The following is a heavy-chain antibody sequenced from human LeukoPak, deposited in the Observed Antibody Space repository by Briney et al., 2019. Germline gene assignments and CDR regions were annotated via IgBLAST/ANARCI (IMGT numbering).Heavy chain of an antibody. J-gene: IGHJ4*02. Sequence: GGSLRLSCAASGFTFSSYAMSWVRQAPGKGLEWVANIKQDGSEKYYVDSVKGRFTISRDNAKNSLYLQMNSLRAEDTAVYYCARDTDYGGNSGFDYWGQGTLVTVSS. D-gene: IGHD4-23*01. V-gene: IGHV3-7*01. CDR3: ARDTDYGGNSGFDY. CDR1: GFTFSSYA. CDR2: IKQDGSEK.